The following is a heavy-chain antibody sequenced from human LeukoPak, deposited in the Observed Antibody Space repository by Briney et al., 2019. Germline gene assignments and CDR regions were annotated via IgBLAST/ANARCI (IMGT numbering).Heavy chain of an antibody. Sequence: ASVKVSCKASGYTFTSYGISWVRQAPGQGLEWMGWISAYNGNTNYAQKLQGRVTMTTDTSTSTAYMELRSLRSDDTAVYYCARDRPILGTGYYYHGMDVWGQGTTVTVSS. CDR1: GYTFTSYG. V-gene: IGHV1-18*01. J-gene: IGHJ6*02. D-gene: IGHD3-16*01. CDR2: ISAYNGNT. CDR3: ARDRPILGTGYYYHGMDV.